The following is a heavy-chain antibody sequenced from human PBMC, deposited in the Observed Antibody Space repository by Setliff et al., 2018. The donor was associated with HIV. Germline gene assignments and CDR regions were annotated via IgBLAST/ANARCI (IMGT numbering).Heavy chain of an antibody. Sequence: KISCKASGYSFTNYWVGWVRQMPGNGLEWVGLIWPDDSDTIYSPSFQGQVTISADKSISTAYLQWSSLKASDTAMYYCARGRGSYSEYFDYWGQGTLVTVSS. CDR3: ARGRGSYSEYFDY. CDR1: GYSFTNYW. D-gene: IGHD1-26*01. V-gene: IGHV5-51*01. J-gene: IGHJ4*02. CDR2: IWPDDSDT.